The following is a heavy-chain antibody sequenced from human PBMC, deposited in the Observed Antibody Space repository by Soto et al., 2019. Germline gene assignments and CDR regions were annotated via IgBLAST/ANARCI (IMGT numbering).Heavy chain of an antibody. J-gene: IGHJ5*02. D-gene: IGHD1-26*01. CDR1: GDSVTSHY. CDR3: ARGAAVGSWFDP. V-gene: IGHV4-59*02. CDR2: IYYSGST. Sequence: PSETLSLTCSFSGDSVTSHYLTWIRQSPEKGLEWIRSIYYSGSTSSNPSPKSRLTISVDTSKNQFSLKLSSVTAADTSVYYCARGAAVGSWFDPWGQGTLVTVSS.